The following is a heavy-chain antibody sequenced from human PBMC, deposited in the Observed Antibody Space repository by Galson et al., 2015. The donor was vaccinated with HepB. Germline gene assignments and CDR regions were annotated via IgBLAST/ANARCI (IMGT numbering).Heavy chain of an antibody. V-gene: IGHV3-66*01. CDR1: GFTVSSNY. D-gene: IGHD1-26*01. CDR2: IYSGGST. Sequence: SLRLSCAASGFTVSSNYMSWVRQAPGKGLEWVSVIYSGGSTYYADSVKGRFTISRDNSKNTLYLQMNSLRAEDTAAYYCARDGSLGYSGSYRAFDIWGQGTMVTVSS. J-gene: IGHJ3*02. CDR3: ARDGSLGYSGSYRAFDI.